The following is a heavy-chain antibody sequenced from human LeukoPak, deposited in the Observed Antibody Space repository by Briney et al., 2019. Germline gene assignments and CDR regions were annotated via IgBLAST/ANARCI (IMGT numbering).Heavy chain of an antibody. J-gene: IGHJ4*02. CDR1: GGSISSYY. D-gene: IGHD3-3*01. Sequence: PSETLFLTCTVSGGSISSYYWSWIRQPAGKGLEWIGRIYTSGSTNYNPSLKSRVTMSVDTSKNQFSLKLSSVTAADTAVYYCAGGPASDFWSGYYLDYWGQGTLVTVSS. CDR3: AGGPASDFWSGYYLDY. V-gene: IGHV4-4*07. CDR2: IYTSGST.